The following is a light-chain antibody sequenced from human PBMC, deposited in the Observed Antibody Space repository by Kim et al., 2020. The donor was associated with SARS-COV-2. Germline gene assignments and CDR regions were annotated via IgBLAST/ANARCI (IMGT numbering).Light chain of an antibody. CDR3: QQYNRYCT. V-gene: IGKV1-5*01. J-gene: IGKJ4*01. Sequence: DIQMTQSPSTLSAYVGDRVTITCRASQSINNALAWYQQKPGKAPKLLIYDASSLESGVPSRFSGSGSGAEFTLTISSLQPEDSATYYCQQYNRYCTFGGGTKVDIK. CDR1: QSINNA. CDR2: DAS.